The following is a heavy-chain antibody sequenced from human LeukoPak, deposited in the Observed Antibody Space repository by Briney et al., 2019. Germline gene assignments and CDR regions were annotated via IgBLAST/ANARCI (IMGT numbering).Heavy chain of an antibody. CDR1: GGTFSSYA. D-gene: IGHD2-2*01. Sequence: ASVKVSCKASGGTFSSYAISWVRQAPGQGLEWMGGIIPIFGTANYAQKFQGRVTITADESTSTAYMELSGLRSEDTAVYYCARGRTRYCSSTSCYDSYYYYMDVWGKGTTVTISS. CDR2: IIPIFGTA. J-gene: IGHJ6*03. V-gene: IGHV1-69*13. CDR3: ARGRTRYCSSTSCYDSYYYYMDV.